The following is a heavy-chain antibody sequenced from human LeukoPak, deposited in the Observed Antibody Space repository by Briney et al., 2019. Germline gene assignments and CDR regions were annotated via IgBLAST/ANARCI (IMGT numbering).Heavy chain of an antibody. V-gene: IGHV3-30*02. CDR1: GVTFSTYG. Sequence: PGGSLRLSCAASGVTFSTYGMHWVRQAPGKGLEWVSFIRYDGSDKYYVDSVKGRFTISRDNSKNTLYLQLNSPRVEDTAVYYCATEGFDPWGQGTLVTVSS. J-gene: IGHJ5*02. CDR3: ATEGFDP. CDR2: IRYDGSDK.